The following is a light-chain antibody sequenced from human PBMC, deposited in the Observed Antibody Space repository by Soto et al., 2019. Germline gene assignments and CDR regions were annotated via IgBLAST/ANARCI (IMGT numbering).Light chain of an antibody. J-gene: IGKJ1*01. CDR3: QHYNSYSEA. CDR2: KAS. CDR1: QSISTW. Sequence: DIQMTQSPSTLPGSVGGRGTITYLASQSISTWLAVYQQKPLKAPKILIYKASSLESGVPSRFSGSGSATESTLTISSLPPDDFATYYCQHYNSYSEAFGQGTQVDIK. V-gene: IGKV1-5*03.